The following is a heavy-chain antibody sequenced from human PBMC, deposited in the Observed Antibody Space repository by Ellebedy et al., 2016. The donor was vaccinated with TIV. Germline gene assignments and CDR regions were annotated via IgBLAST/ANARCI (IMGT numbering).Heavy chain of an antibody. J-gene: IGHJ3*02. V-gene: IGHV5-51*01. CDR1: GYSFTSYW. Sequence: GGSLRLSXKGSGYSFTSYWIGWVRQMPGKGLEWMGIIYPGDSDTRYSPSFQGQVTISADKSISTAYLQWSSLKASDTAMYYCARLLPADAFDMWGQGTMVTVSS. CDR2: IYPGDSDT. CDR3: ARLLPADAFDM.